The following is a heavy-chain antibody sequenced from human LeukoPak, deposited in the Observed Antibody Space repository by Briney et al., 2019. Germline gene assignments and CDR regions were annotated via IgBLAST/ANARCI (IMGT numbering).Heavy chain of an antibody. CDR1: GFTFSTYG. CDR2: ICYDGSNT. J-gene: IGHJ4*02. Sequence: GGSLRLSCAASGFTFSTYGMHWVRQAPGKGLEWVSVICYDGSNTYYADSVEGRFTISRDNSKNTLSLQMSGLRVEDTAVYYCARDITETTSLLNYWGQGTLVTVSS. V-gene: IGHV3-33*01. D-gene: IGHD1-7*01. CDR3: ARDITETTSLLNY.